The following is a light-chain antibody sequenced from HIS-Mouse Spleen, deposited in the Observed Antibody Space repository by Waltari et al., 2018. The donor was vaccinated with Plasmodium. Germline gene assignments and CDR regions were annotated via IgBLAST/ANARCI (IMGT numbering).Light chain of an antibody. Sequence: SYELTQPPSALVSPGQSARTTGSGAASPIKYAYWYQQTSGQAPVLVIYEDSKRPSGIPERFSGSSSGKMATLTISGAQVEDEADYYCYSTDSSGNHRVFGGGTKLTVL. CDR3: YSTDSSGNHRV. J-gene: IGLJ3*02. CDR2: EDS. V-gene: IGLV3-10*01. CDR1: ASPIKY.